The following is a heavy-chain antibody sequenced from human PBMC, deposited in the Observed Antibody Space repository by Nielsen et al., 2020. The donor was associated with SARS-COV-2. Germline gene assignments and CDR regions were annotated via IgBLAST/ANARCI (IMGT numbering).Heavy chain of an antibody. CDR3: ARVYYGSGSYYEDY. Sequence: SVKVSCKVSGGSLKYAISWVRQAPGQGLEWMGGIIPKFGTTTYAQKFQDRVIITADDSTRTANMELSSLRSEDTAVYYCARVYYGSGSYYEDYWGQGTLVTVSS. CDR2: IIPKFGTT. J-gene: IGHJ4*02. V-gene: IGHV1-69*13. CDR1: GGSLKYA. D-gene: IGHD3-10*01.